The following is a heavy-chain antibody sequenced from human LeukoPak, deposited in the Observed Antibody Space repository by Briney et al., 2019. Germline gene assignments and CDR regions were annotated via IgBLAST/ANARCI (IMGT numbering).Heavy chain of an antibody. D-gene: IGHD1-26*01. CDR3: VRRTSGSYSDY. V-gene: IGHV4-39*01. CDR2: IYYTRST. J-gene: IGHJ4*02. CDR1: GGSISSSSYY. Sequence: SETLSLTCTVSGGSISSSSYYWGWIRQPPGKGLEWIGSIYYTRSTYYNPSLKSRVTISVDTSKNQFSLKLTSVTAADTAVYYCVRRTSGSYSDYWGQGTLVTVSS.